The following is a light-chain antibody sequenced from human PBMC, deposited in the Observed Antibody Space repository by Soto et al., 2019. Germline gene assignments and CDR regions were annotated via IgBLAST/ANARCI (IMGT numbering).Light chain of an antibody. Sequence: IVLTQSPGTLSLSPGERATLSCRAILKVRSNFLAWYQQKPGQAPRLLIRGASIRPTGIPDRFSGSGSGTDFTLTISSLEPEDFAVYYCQQRSNWPPITFGQGTRLEIK. V-gene: IGKV3D-20*02. CDR1: LKVRSNF. J-gene: IGKJ5*01. CDR2: GAS. CDR3: QQRSNWPPIT.